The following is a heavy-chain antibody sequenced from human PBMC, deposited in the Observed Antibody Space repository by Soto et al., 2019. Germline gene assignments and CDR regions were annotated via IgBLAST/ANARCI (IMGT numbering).Heavy chain of an antibody. CDR3: ERGLLCYQRDDYSYIMEV. CDR2: IYYSGST. D-gene: IGHD2-2*01. J-gene: IGHJ6*03. Sequence: SENLSLTCTVSRGSLSSHYWSWIRQRPRQGLEWIGYIYYSGSTNYNPSLKSRVTISVDTSKNHFSLTLSSVTAADTAVYYCERGLLCYQRDDYSYIMEVRGKGTTVTGSS. CDR1: RGSLSSHY. V-gene: IGHV4-59*11.